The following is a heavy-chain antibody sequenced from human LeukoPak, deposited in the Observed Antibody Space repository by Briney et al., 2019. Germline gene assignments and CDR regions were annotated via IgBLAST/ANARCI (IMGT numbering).Heavy chain of an antibody. D-gene: IGHD3-22*01. V-gene: IGHV1-69*05. J-gene: IGHJ4*02. CDR3: VTYYYDSSGYPVPRFDY. CDR1: GGTFSSYA. Sequence: SVKVSCKASGGTFSSYAISWVRQAPGQGLEWMGGIIPIFGTANYAQKLQGRVTMTTDTSASTAYMELRSLRSDDTAVYYCVTYYYDSSGYPVPRFDYWGQGTLVTVSS. CDR2: IIPIFGTA.